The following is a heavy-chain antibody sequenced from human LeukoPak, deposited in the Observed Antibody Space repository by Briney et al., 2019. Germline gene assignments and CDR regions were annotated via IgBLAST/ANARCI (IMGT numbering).Heavy chain of an antibody. CDR3: ARKGGIYCNDGCFHDAFDI. CDR1: GFTFSNYW. D-gene: IGHD2-15*01. CDR2: INHDGSEN. V-gene: IGHV3-7*01. J-gene: IGHJ3*02. Sequence: GGSLRLSCAASGFTFSNYWMSSCSQAPGEGVEWVANINHDGSENHSVQSVKSRFTISRDNAKNSLYLQMNSLRGEDTAVYYCARKGGIYCNDGCFHDAFDIWGQGTTVTVSS.